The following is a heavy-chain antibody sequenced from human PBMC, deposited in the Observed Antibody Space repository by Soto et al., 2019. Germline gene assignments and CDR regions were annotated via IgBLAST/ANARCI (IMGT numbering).Heavy chain of an antibody. CDR2: IDYSGNA. V-gene: IGHV4-39*01. D-gene: IGHD3-10*01. Sequence: PSETLSLPCPVSGCSISSSSYYWGWIRQPPGKGLEWIGSIDYSGNAYYNPSLKSRVTISVDTSKNQFSLKLSSVTAADTAVYYCATGDYYGSGTYYNGWFDPWGQGTLVTVSS. CDR1: GCSISSSSYY. CDR3: ATGDYYGSGTYYNGWFDP. J-gene: IGHJ5*02.